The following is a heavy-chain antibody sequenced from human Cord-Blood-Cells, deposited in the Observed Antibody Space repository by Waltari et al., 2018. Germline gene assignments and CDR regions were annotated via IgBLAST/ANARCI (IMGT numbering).Heavy chain of an antibody. J-gene: IGHJ5*02. D-gene: IGHD6-19*01. CDR2: IYHSGST. CDR3: ARPLTGYSSGWYWFDP. V-gene: IGHV4-38-2*01. CDR1: GYSISSGYY. Sequence: QVQLQESGPGLVKPSETLSLTCAVSGYSISSGYYWGWIRQPPGKGLEWIGSIYHSGSTYYNPSLKSRGTISVDTSKNQFSLKLSSVTAADSAVYYCARPLTGYSSGWYWFDPWGQGTLVTVSS.